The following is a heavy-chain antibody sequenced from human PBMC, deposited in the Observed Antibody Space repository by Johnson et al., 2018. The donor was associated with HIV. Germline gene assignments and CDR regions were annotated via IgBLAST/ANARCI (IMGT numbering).Heavy chain of an antibody. CDR2: IWYDGSNE. V-gene: IGHV3-33*06. J-gene: IGHJ3*01. Sequence: QEKLVESGGGVVQPGRSLRVSCAASGFSFRKYGIHWVRQAPGKGLEWVAVIWYDGSNEYYTDSVTGRFIISRDNSKNTVYLEMKSLRDEDTAVYYCAKAQQLVPGGDAFDVWGQGTLVTVSS. CDR1: GFSFRKYG. CDR3: AKAQQLVPGGDAFDV. D-gene: IGHD6-6*01.